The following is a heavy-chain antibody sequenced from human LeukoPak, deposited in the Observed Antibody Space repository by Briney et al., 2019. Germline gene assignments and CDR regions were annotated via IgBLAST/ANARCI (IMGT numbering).Heavy chain of an antibody. CDR2: ISYDGSNK. D-gene: IGHD1-1*01. CDR1: GFTFSSYA. Sequence: GGSLRLSYAASGFTFSSYAMHWVRQAPGKGLEWVAVISYDGSNKYYADSVKGRFTISRDNSKNTLYLQMNSLRAEDTAVYYCARDWNPWGQGTLVTVSS. CDR3: ARDWNP. V-gene: IGHV3-30-3*01. J-gene: IGHJ5*02.